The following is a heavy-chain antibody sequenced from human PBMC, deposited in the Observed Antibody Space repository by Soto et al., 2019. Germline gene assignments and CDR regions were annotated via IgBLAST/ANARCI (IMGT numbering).Heavy chain of an antibody. V-gene: IGHV3-23*01. CDR1: GFTFISYA. D-gene: IGHD3-10*01. J-gene: IGHJ6*04. Sequence: VGSLRLSCAASGFTFISYAMSWVRQAPGKGLEWVSAISGSGGSTYYADSVKGRFTISRDNSKNTLYLQMNSLRAEDTAVYYCAKEYYYATGHRRGIDVCHKGTTVTVSS. CDR3: AKEYYYATGHRRGIDV. CDR2: ISGSGGST.